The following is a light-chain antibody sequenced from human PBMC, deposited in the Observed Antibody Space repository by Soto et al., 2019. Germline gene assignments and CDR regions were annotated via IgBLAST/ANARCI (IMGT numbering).Light chain of an antibody. CDR3: QHYGSSPWT. V-gene: IGKV3-20*01. Sequence: EIVLTQSPGTLSLYPGERATLSCRASQSVSSSYLAWYQQKPGQAPRLLIYGASSRATGIPDRFSGSGSGTDFTLTISRLEPEDFAVYYCQHYGSSPWTFGQGTKVEIK. CDR2: GAS. CDR1: QSVSSSY. J-gene: IGKJ1*01.